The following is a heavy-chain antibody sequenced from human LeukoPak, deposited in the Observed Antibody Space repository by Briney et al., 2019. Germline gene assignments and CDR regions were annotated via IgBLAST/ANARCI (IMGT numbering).Heavy chain of an antibody. D-gene: IGHD2-15*01. V-gene: IGHV3-21*01. J-gene: IGHJ5*02. CDR3: ARDPLGYCSGGSCDWFDP. CDR1: GFTLSTYS. CDR2: ISISSTYI. Sequence: KAGGSLRLSCAASGFTLSTYSMNWVRQAPGKGVEWVSSISISSTYIYYADSVKGRFTISRDNAKNSLYLQMNSLRAEDTAVYYCARDPLGYCSGGSCDWFDPWGQGTLVTVSS.